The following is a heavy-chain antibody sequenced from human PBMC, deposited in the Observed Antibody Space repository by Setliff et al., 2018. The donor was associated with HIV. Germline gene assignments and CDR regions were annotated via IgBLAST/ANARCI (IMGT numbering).Heavy chain of an antibody. Sequence: GESLKISCQTSGFTFPNHWIAWVRQLPGKGLEWMGIIYPGDSSTKYSPSFQGQVTISADKSISTAYLQWSSLKASDTAMYYCARAGSFDPYYYMDVWGKGTTVTVS. CDR3: ARAGSFDPYYYMDV. CDR1: GFTFPNHW. D-gene: IGHD3-10*01. CDR2: IYPGDSST. V-gene: IGHV5-51*01. J-gene: IGHJ6*03.